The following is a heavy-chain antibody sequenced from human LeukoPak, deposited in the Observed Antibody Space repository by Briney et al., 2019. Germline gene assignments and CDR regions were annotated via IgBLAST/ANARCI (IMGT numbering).Heavy chain of an antibody. CDR3: AREPGEWPRTGNFDY. V-gene: IGHV4-38-2*02. D-gene: IGHD3-16*01. CDR1: GYSISSGYY. Sequence: SETLSLTCTVSGYSISSGYYWGWIRQPPGKGLEWIGSIYHSGSTYYNPSLKSRVTISVDTSKNQFSLKLSSVTAADTAVYYCAREPGEWPRTGNFDYWGQGTLVTVSS. J-gene: IGHJ4*02. CDR2: IYHSGST.